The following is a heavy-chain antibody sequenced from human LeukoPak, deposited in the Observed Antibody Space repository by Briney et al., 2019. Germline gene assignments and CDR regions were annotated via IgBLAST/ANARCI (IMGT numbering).Heavy chain of an antibody. V-gene: IGHV3-74*03. Sequence: GGSLRLSCAASGSTFSSYGMSWVRQAPGKGLVWVSRIKSDGTGILYEDFAEGRFTISRDNAKNALYLQMTSLREEDTAVYYCVRGQTIDYWGQGILVTVSS. CDR3: VRGQTIDY. CDR2: IKSDGTGI. CDR1: GSTFSSYG. D-gene: IGHD3-10*01. J-gene: IGHJ4*02.